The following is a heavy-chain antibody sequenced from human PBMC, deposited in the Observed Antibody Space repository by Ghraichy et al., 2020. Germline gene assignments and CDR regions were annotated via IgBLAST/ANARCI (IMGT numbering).Heavy chain of an antibody. CDR1: GFTFSSYA. CDR2: ISYDGSNK. V-gene: IGHV3-30*04. J-gene: IGHJ4*02. CDR3: ARDLQGDCDY. D-gene: IGHD4-11*01. Sequence: GGSLRLSCAASGFTFSSYAMHWVRQAPGKGLEWVAVISYDGSNKYYADSVKGRFTISRDNSKNTLYLQMNSLRAEDTAVYYCARDLQGDCDYWGQGTLVTVSS.